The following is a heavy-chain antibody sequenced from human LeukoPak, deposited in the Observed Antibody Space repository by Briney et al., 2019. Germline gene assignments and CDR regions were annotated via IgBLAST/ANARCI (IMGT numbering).Heavy chain of an antibody. CDR3: AREYSGSFYY. J-gene: IGHJ4*02. D-gene: IGHD6-13*01. V-gene: IGHV3-48*03. CDR2: ISSSGSTI. Sequence: GGSLRLSCAASGFTFSSYEMNWVRQAPGKGLEWVSYISSSGSTIYYADSVKGRFTISRDNAKNTLYLQMNSLRAEDTAVYYCAREYSGSFYYWGQGTLVTVSS. CDR1: GFTFSSYE.